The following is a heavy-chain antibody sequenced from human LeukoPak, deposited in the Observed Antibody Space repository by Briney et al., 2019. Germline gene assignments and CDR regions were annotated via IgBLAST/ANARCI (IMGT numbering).Heavy chain of an antibody. V-gene: IGHV3-7*03. J-gene: IGHJ4*02. Sequence: AGGSLRLSCAVSGFTFSNYWMTWVRQAPAKGLEWVADIKPEGSESHYADSVKGRFTISRDNAKNSLYLQMNSLRADDTAVYYCVRGWTKFDYWGQGILVTVSS. CDR3: VRGWTKFDY. CDR1: GFTFSNYW. D-gene: IGHD3/OR15-3a*01. CDR2: IKPEGSES.